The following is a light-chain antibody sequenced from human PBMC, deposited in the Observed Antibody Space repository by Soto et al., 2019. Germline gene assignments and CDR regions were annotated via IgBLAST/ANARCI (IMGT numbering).Light chain of an antibody. V-gene: IGLV1-40*01. J-gene: IGLJ2*01. Sequence: QSVLTQPPSVSGAPGQRVTISCTGSSSNIGAGYDVNWYQQLPGTAPKLLIHGNSNRPSGVPDRFSDSKSGTSASLAITGLQAEDEADYYCQSSDSSLTVVFGGGTKLTVL. CDR3: QSSDSSLTVV. CDR1: SSNIGAGYD. CDR2: GNS.